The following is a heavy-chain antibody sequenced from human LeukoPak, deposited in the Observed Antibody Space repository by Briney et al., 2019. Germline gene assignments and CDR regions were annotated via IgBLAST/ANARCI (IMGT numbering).Heavy chain of an antibody. CDR1: GDSVSSTSDN. CDR3: AREPRDGYNRLDY. V-gene: IGHV4-39*07. J-gene: IGHJ4*02. D-gene: IGHD5-24*01. Sequence: PSETLSLTCSVSGDSVSSTSDNWGWIRQPPGKGLEWIGNIYYTGSTYYNPSLKSRVTMSVDTSNNQFSLKRSSVTAADTAVYYCAREPRDGYNRLDYWGQGTLDTVSS. CDR2: IYYTGST.